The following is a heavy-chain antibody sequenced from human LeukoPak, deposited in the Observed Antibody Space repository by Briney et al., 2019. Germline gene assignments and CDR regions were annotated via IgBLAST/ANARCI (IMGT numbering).Heavy chain of an antibody. J-gene: IGHJ4*02. CDR3: ARDPDTQGNLDY. CDR2: ISSSGHIT. Sequence: GGSLRLSCTVSGFTFGSYQMNWIRQAPGTGLEWLAYISSSGHITYYADSVKGRFAVSRDNAKNSLYLQIDSLGADDTGIYYCARDPDTQGNLDYWGQGTQVIVSS. CDR1: GFTFGSYQ. D-gene: IGHD1-14*01. V-gene: IGHV3-48*03.